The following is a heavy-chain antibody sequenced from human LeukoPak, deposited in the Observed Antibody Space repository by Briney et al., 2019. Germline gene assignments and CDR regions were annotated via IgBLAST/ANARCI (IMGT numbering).Heavy chain of an antibody. J-gene: IGHJ4*02. D-gene: IGHD3-10*01. CDR1: GYTFTSYG. Sequence: ASVKVSCKASGYTFTSYGISWVRQAPGQGLEWMGWISAYNGNTNYAQKLQDRVTMTTDTSTSTAYMELRSLRSDDTAVYYGARAGLLWFGELPPYYFDYWGQGTLVTVSS. V-gene: IGHV1-18*01. CDR3: ARAGLLWFGELPPYYFDY. CDR2: ISAYNGNT.